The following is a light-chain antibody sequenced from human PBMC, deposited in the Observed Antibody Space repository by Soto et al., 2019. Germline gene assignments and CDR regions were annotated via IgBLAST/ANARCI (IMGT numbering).Light chain of an antibody. V-gene: IGLV2-14*01. CDR1: TSDIAGYNY. CDR3: NSYTSASFYV. Sequence: QSALAQPASVSGSPGQSITISCTGTTSDIAGYNYVSWYQRHPGKAPKLLIYEVTSRASGVSHRFSGSKSGNTASLTISGLQAEDEAEYYCNSYTSASFYVFGTGTKVT. CDR2: EVT. J-gene: IGLJ1*01.